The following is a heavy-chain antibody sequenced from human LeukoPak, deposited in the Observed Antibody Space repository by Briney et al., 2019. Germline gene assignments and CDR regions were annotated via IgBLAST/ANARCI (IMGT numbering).Heavy chain of an antibody. CDR2: IIPIFGTA. J-gene: IGHJ4*02. Sequence: GASVKVSCKASGGTFSSYAISWVRQAPGQGVEWMGGIIPIFGTANCAQKFQGRVTITTDESTSTAYMELSSLRSEDTAVYYCASDYYDSSGYRFDYWGQGTLVTVSS. CDR1: GGTFSSYA. V-gene: IGHV1-69*05. D-gene: IGHD3-22*01. CDR3: ASDYYDSSGYRFDY.